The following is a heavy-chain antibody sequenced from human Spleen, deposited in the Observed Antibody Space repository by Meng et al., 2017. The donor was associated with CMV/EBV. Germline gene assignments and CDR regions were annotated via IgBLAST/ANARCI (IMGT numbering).Heavy chain of an antibody. CDR3: ARDRSHYDILTGYYRTDYGMDV. D-gene: IGHD3-9*01. CDR1: GFTFTKHW. J-gene: IGHJ6*02. CDR2: INGDATRT. V-gene: IGHV3-74*01. Sequence: GESLKISCAASGFTFTKHWMHWVRQAPGKGLEWVSRINGDATRTSYVDSVEGRFTITRDNAKNTVHLQMNSLGAEDTAVYYCARDRSHYDILTGYYRTDYGMDVWGQGTTVTVSS.